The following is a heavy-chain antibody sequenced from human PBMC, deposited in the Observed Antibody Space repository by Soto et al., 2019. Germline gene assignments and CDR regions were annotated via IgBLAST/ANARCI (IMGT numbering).Heavy chain of an antibody. D-gene: IGHD3-16*01. J-gene: IGHJ4*02. CDR3: AKVATPTGDNDVWGQPYYFDY. Sequence: QVQLVESGGGVVQPGRSLRLSCAASGFTFSSYGMHWVRQAPGKGLEWVAVISYDGSNKYYADSVKGRFTISRDNSKNTLYLKMNSRRAEDTAAYYSAKVATPTGDNDVWGQPYYFDYWGQGTLVTVSS. V-gene: IGHV3-30*18. CDR1: GFTFSSYG. CDR2: ISYDGSNK.